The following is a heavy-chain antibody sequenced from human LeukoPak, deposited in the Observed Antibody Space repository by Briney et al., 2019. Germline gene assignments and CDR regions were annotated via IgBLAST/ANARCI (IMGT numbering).Heavy chain of an antibody. CDR3: ATSSGWYERNTWGGWFDP. D-gene: IGHD6-19*01. J-gene: IGHJ5*02. CDR2: IYYSGST. V-gene: IGHV4-59*01. Sequence: NPSETLSLTCSVSGGSIRSYYWNWIRQPPGKGLEWIGYIYYSGSTNYNPSLKSRVSISVDTSKNQFSLKLRSVTAADTAVYYCATSSGWYERNTWGGWFDPWGQGTLVTVSS. CDR1: GGSIRSYY.